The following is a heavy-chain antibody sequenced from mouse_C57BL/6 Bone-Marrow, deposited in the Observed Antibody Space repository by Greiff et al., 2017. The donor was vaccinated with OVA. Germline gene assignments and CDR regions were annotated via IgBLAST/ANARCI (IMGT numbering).Heavy chain of an antibody. CDR3: SRRRINYCSTACFAY. CDR1: GYTFTGYW. D-gene: IGHD6-1*01. V-gene: IGHV1-9*01. CDR2: ILPGSGST. Sequence: QVQLQQSGAELMKPGASVKLSCKASGYTFTGYWIAWVKQRPGKGLEWIGEILPGSGSTNYNEKFKGKAPFTADKSSNTAYMQLSILTTEDSSIDYCSRRRINYCSTACFAYWGQGTLVTVSS. J-gene: IGHJ3*01.